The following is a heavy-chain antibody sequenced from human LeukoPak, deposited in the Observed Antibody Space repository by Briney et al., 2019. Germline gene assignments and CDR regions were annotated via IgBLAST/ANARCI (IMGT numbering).Heavy chain of an antibody. CDR1: GGSIRSFY. CDR2: TFYSGST. V-gene: IGHV4-59*07. J-gene: IGHJ6*03. CDR3: ALCSGWYRGYYYMDV. Sequence: SDTLSLTCTVSGGSIRSFYWSWIRQPPGKGLEWIGYTFYSGSTTYNPSLKSRVTMSVGTSKNQFSLKLSSVTAADTAVYYCALCSGWYRGYYYMDVWGKGTTVTVSS. D-gene: IGHD6-19*01.